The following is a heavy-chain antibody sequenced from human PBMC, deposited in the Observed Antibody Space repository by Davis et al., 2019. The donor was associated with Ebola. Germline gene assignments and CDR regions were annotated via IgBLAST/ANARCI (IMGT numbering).Heavy chain of an antibody. D-gene: IGHD3-10*01. J-gene: IGHJ6*04. CDR2: INGYNGNT. V-gene: IGHV1-18*01. CDR3: ARVLWFGGMDV. CDR1: GYTFSSYG. Sequence: ASVKVSCKTSGYTFSSYGISWVRQAPGQGLEWMGWINGYNGNTNYAQKLQGRVTMTTDTSTSTAYMELRSLRSDDTAVYYCARVLWFGGMDVWGKGTTVTVSS.